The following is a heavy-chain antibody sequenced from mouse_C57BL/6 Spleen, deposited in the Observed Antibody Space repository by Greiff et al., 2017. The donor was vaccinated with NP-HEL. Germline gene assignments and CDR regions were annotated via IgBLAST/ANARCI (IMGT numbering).Heavy chain of an antibody. D-gene: IGHD1-1*01. Sequence: VQLQQPGTELVKPGASVKLSCKASGYTFTSYWMHWVKQRPGQGLEWIGNINPSNGGTNYNEKFKSKATLTVDKSSSTAYMQLSSLTPEDAAVYYGARPGATVVGLDYGGKGTTLTVSS. J-gene: IGHJ2*01. CDR2: INPSNGGT. V-gene: IGHV1-53*01. CDR3: ARPGATVVGLDY. CDR1: GYTFTSYW.